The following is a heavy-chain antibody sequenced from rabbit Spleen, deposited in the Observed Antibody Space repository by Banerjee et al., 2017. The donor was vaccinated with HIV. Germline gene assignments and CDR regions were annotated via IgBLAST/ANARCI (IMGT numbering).Heavy chain of an antibody. D-gene: IGHD4-1*01. CDR3: ARYYIFYGMDL. Sequence: QEQLVESGGGLVKPGASLTLTCKASGLDFSSKYWICWVRQTPGKGLEWIACIDVGKIDNTYYASWVNGRFTISSDNAQNTVDLQMNSLTAADTATYFCARYYIFYGMDLWGPGTLVTVS. CDR2: IDVGKIDNT. J-gene: IGHJ6*01. V-gene: IGHV1S45*01. CDR1: GLDFSSKYW.